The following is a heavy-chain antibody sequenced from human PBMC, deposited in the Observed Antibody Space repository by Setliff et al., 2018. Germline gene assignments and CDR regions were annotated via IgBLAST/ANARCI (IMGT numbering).Heavy chain of an antibody. J-gene: IGHJ6*03. CDR3: ARMSGFQYMDV. V-gene: IGHV4-34*01. CDR1: GGSFSGYY. Sequence: SETLSLTCAVYGGSFSGYYWSWIRQPPGKGLEWIGEINHSGSTNYSPSLKSRVTISVDTSKNQFSLKLSSVTAADTAVYYCARMSGFQYMDVWGKGTTVTVSS. CDR2: INHSGST. D-gene: IGHD3-3*01.